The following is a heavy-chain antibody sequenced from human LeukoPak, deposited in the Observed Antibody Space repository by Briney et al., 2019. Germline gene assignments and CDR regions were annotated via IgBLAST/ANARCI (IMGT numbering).Heavy chain of an antibody. V-gene: IGHV4-34*01. J-gene: IGHJ3*02. CDR2: INHSGST. CDR3: ATTITIFGVVITNDAFDI. CDR1: GGSFSGYY. D-gene: IGHD3-3*01. Sequence: SETLSLTCAVYGGSFSGYYWSWIRQPPGKGLEWIGEINHSGSTNYNPSLKSRVTISVDTSKNQFSLKLSSVTAADTAVYYCATTITIFGVVITNDAFDIWGQGTMVTVSS.